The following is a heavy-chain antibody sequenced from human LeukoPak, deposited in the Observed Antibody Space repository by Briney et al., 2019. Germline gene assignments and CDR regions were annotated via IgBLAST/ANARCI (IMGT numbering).Heavy chain of an antibody. D-gene: IGHD5/OR15-5a*01. CDR2: IYYSGST. V-gene: IGHV4-39*01. CDR3: ASFSPIRDGYYMDV. J-gene: IGHJ6*03. CDR1: GDSISSSSSY. Sequence: SETLSLTCTVSGDSISSSSSYWGWIRQPPGEGLEWIGSIYYSGSTYYNTSLKSRVTISVDTSKNQFSLRLNSVTAADTAVYYCASFSPIRDGYYMDVWGKGTTVTVSS.